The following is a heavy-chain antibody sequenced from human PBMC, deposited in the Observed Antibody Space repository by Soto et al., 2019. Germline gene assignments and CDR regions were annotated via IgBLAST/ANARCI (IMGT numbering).Heavy chain of an antibody. D-gene: IGHD6-19*01. CDR1: GFTFSSYA. CDR3: AKDLVWEAAVAGTLGFDY. CDR2: ISGSGGST. V-gene: IGHV3-23*01. J-gene: IGHJ4*02. Sequence: HPGGSLRLSCAASGFTFSSYAMSWVRQAPGKGLEWVSAISGSGGSTYYADSVEGRFTISRDNSKNTLYLQMNSLRAEDTAVYYCAKDLVWEAAVAGTLGFDYWGQGTLVTVSS.